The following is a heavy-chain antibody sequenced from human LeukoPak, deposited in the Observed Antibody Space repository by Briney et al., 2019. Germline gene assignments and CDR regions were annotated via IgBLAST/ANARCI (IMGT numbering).Heavy chain of an antibody. J-gene: IGHJ3*02. CDR2: INPNSGGT. D-gene: IGHD2-15*01. V-gene: IGHV1-2*02. CDR1: GYTFTGYY. Sequence: ASVKVSCKASGYTFTGYYMHWVRQAPGQGLEWMGWINPNSGGTNYAQKFQGRVTMTRDTSISTAYMELSRLRSDDTAVYYCARPIVVVAATPYGDAFDIWGQGTMVTVSS. CDR3: ARPIVVVAATPYGDAFDI.